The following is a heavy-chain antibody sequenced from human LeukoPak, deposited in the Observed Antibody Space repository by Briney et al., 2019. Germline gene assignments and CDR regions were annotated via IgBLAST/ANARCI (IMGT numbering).Heavy chain of an antibody. CDR3: ARGFVVAVAATPAIY. V-gene: IGHV3-30-3*01. CDR2: ISYDGSNK. D-gene: IGHD2-15*01. J-gene: IGHJ4*02. Sequence: PGGSLRLSCAASGFTFSSYAMHWVRQAPGKGLEWVAVISYDGSNKYYADSVKGRFTISRDNSKNTLYLQMNSLRAEDTAVYYCARGFVVAVAATPAIYWGQGTLVTVSS. CDR1: GFTFSSYA.